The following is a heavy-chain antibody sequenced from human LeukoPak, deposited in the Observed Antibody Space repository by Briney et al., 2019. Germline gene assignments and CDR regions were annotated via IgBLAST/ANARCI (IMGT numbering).Heavy chain of an antibody. J-gene: IGHJ4*02. D-gene: IGHD3-22*01. Sequence: PSETLSLTCTVSGGSISSGGYYWSWIRQHPGKGLEWIGYIYYSGSTYYNPSLKSRVTISVDTSKNQFSLKLSSVTAADTAVHYCAGTYYYDSSGYYPPSMEYWGQGTLVTVSS. CDR1: GGSISSGGYY. CDR3: AGTYYYDSSGYYPPSMEY. CDR2: IYYSGST. V-gene: IGHV4-31*03.